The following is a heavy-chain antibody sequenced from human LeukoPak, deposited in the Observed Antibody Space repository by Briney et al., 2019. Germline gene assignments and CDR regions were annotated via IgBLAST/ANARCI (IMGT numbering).Heavy chain of an antibody. J-gene: IGHJ4*02. CDR3: ARAKAVGATEGVDY. V-gene: IGHV1-2*04. CDR1: GYTFIAHY. D-gene: IGHD1-26*01. CDR2: INPNSGGT. Sequence: GASVKVSCKASGYTFIAHYLHWVRQAPGQGLEWMGWINPNSGGTNYAQKFQGWVTMTRDTSISTAYMELSRLRSDDTAVYYCARAKAVGATEGVDYWGQGTLVTVSA.